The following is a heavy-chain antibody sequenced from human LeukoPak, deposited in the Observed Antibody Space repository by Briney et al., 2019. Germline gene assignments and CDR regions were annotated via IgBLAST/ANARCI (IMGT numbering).Heavy chain of an antibody. CDR1: GDSLRSTNYY. Sequence: SETLSLTCSVSGDSLRSTNYYWGWIRQPPGTGLEWIGTIYYSGDTYYNPSLKSRVTISVDTSKNQFSLRLNSVTAADTAVYYCARVIFDTSGFFDYWGQGTLVTVSS. J-gene: IGHJ4*02. CDR2: IYYSGDT. CDR3: ARVIFDTSGFFDY. D-gene: IGHD3-22*01. V-gene: IGHV4-39*07.